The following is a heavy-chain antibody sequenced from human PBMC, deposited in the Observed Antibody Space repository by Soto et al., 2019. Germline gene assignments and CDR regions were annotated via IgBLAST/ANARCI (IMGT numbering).Heavy chain of an antibody. CDR3: ARVPTYYSPYYSYARDV. V-gene: IGHV3-48*03. J-gene: IGHJ6*02. D-gene: IGHD3-10*01. CDR1: GFTFSNYE. Sequence: VQLAESGGGLVQPGGSLRLSCAASGFTFSNYEMNWVRQAPGKGLEWVSYISSSGSTISYADSVKGRFTISRDNAKDSLYLQMKSLRAEDTAVYYCARVPTYYSPYYSYARDVWGQGTTVTVSS. CDR2: ISSSGSTI.